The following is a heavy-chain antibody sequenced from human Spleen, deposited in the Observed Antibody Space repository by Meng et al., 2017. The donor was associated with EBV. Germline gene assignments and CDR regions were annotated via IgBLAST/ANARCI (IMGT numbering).Heavy chain of an antibody. CDR2: FYSVTTT. D-gene: IGHD4-17*01. CDR1: GASITTPNYY. V-gene: IGHV4-39*07. Sequence: PVQESGSGLVKPSETLSLICTVSGASITTPNYYWGWIPQPPGKGLEGIGTFYSVTTTFYNPSLRSRLAISVDTSKNQFSLRLTSLTAADTAVYYCVRGYDYGDYVDYWGQGTLVTVSS. CDR3: VRGYDYGDYVDY. J-gene: IGHJ4*02.